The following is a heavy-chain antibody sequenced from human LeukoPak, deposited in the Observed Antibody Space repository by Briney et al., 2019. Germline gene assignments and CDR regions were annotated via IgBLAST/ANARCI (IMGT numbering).Heavy chain of an antibody. CDR3: AKGSWAIVVVITTDY. Sequence: GSLRLSCAASGFPFSSYAMSWVRQAPGKGLEWVSAISGSGGSTYYADSVKGRFTISRDNSKNTLYLQMNSLRAEDTAVYYCAKGSWAIVVVITTDYWGQGTLVTVSS. CDR1: GFPFSSYA. J-gene: IGHJ4*02. CDR2: ISGSGGST. D-gene: IGHD3-22*01. V-gene: IGHV3-23*01.